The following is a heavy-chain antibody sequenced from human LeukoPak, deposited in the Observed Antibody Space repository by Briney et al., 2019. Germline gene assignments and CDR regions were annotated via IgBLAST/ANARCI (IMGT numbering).Heavy chain of an antibody. D-gene: IGHD1-7*01. CDR1: GFSFSVST. CDR3: TRSLTGTTFGDY. CDR2: IRDKAESYAT. Sequence: PGGSLKLSCAASGFSFSVSTMHWVRQASGKGLEWVGRIRDKAESYATVYAASVMGRFTISRDDSQNTAYLQLNSLRSDDTAVYYCTRSLTGTTFGDYWGQGTLVTVSS. J-gene: IGHJ4*02. V-gene: IGHV3-73*01.